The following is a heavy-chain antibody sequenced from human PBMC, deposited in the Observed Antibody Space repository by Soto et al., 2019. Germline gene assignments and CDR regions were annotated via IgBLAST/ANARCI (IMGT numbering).Heavy chain of an antibody. V-gene: IGHV3-21*01. CDR1: GFTFSSYS. CDR3: ARGLVLRFVEWLSPLGY. J-gene: IGHJ4*02. CDR2: ISSSSSYI. Sequence: EVQLVESGGGLVKPGGSLRLSCAASGFTFSSYSMNWVRQAPGKGLEWVSSISSSSSYIYYADSVKGRFTISRDNAKNSPYLQMNSLRAEDTAVYYCARGLVLRFVEWLSPLGYWGQGTLVTVSS. D-gene: IGHD3-3*01.